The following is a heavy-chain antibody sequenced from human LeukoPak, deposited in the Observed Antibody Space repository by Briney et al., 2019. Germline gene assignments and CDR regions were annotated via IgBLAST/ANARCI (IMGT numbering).Heavy chain of an antibody. CDR2: IYYSGST. CDR1: GGSISSSSYY. J-gene: IGHJ4*02. CDR3: ARLLIAVGKFDY. Sequence: PSETLSLTCTVSGGSISSSSYYWGWIRQPPGKGLEWIGSIYYSGSTYYNPPLKSRVTISVDTSKNQLSLKLSSVTAADTAVYYCARLLIAVGKFDYWGQGTLVTVSS. D-gene: IGHD6-19*01. V-gene: IGHV4-39*01.